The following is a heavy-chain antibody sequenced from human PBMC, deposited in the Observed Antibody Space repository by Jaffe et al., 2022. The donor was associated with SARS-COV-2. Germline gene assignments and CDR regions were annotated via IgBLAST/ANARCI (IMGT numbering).Heavy chain of an antibody. J-gene: IGHJ6*02. V-gene: IGHV2-70*01. CDR1: GFSLSTSGMC. CDR2: IDWDDDK. D-gene: IGHD6-6*01. Sequence: QVTLRESGPALVKPTQTLTLTCTFSGFSLSTSGMCVSWIRQPPGKALEWLALIDWDDDKYYSTSLKTRLTISKDTSKNQVVLTMTNMDPVDTATYYCARMVAARFSHYYYYGMDVWGQGTTVTVSS. CDR3: ARMVAARFSHYYYYGMDV.